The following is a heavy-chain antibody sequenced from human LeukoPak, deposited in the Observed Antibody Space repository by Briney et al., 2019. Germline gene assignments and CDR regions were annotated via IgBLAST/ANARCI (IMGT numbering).Heavy chain of an antibody. J-gene: IGHJ4*02. V-gene: IGHV4-59*08. D-gene: IGHD5-18*01. CDR1: GGSISSYY. Sequence: SETLSLTCTVSGGSISSYYWSWIRQPPGKGLEWIGYIYYSGSTNYNPSLKSRVTISVDTSKNQFSLKLSSVTAADTAVYYCARRSYGTDYFDYWGQGTLVTVSS. CDR3: ARRSYGTDYFDY. CDR2: IYYSGST.